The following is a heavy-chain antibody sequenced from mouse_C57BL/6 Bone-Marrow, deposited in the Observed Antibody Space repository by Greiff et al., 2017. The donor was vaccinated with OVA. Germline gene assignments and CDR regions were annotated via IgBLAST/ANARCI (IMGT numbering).Heavy chain of an antibody. Sequence: VQLQQSGAELARPGASVKLSCKASGYTFTSYGISWVKQRTGQGLEWIGEIYPRSGNTYYNEKFKGKATLTADKSSSTAYMELRILTSEDSAVYFCARGGYYGSSYFAYWGQGTLVTVSA. V-gene: IGHV1-81*01. D-gene: IGHD1-1*01. J-gene: IGHJ3*01. CDR1: GYTFTSYG. CDR3: ARGGYYGSSYFAY. CDR2: IYPRSGNT.